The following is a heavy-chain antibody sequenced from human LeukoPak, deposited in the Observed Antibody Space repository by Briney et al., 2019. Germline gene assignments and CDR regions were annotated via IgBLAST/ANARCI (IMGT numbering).Heavy chain of an antibody. CDR1: GYIFTNYG. V-gene: IGHV1-2*02. D-gene: IGHD2-2*01. J-gene: IGHJ4*02. CDR3: ARDRVVVPAAFDY. CDR2: INPNSGGT. Sequence: ASVKVSCKASGYIFTNYGISWVRQAPGQGLEWMGWINPNSGGTNYAQKFQGRVTMTRDTSISTAYMELSRLRSDDTAVYYCARDRVVVPAAFDYWGQGTLVTVSS.